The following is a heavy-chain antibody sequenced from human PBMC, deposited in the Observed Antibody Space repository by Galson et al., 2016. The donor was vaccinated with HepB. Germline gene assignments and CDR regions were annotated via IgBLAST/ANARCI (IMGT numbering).Heavy chain of an antibody. V-gene: IGHV1-2*02. CDR3: ARRDILTGFDI. CDR2: IRPRTGDT. Sequence: SVKVSCKASGYTFTAYSIHWVRQATGQGLEWMGWIRPRTGDTESAQKFQGRITMTRDTSISAVYMELSRLASDETAVYYCARRDILTGFDIWGQGTLVTVSS. CDR1: GYTFTAYS. D-gene: IGHD3-9*01. J-gene: IGHJ1*01.